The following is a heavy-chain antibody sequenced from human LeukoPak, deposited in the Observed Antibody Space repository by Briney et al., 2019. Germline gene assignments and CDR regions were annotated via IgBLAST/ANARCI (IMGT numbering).Heavy chain of an antibody. V-gene: IGHV4-34*01. CDR3: ARGLPLYYDFWSGYYTYFDY. J-gene: IGHJ4*02. CDR1: GGSFSGYY. Sequence: PSETLSLTCAVCGGSFSGYYWSWIRQPPGKGLEWIGEINHSGSTNYNPSLKSRVTISVDTSKNQFSLKLSSVTAADTAVYYCARGLPLYYDFWSGYYTYFDYWGQGTLVTVSS. CDR2: INHSGST. D-gene: IGHD3-3*01.